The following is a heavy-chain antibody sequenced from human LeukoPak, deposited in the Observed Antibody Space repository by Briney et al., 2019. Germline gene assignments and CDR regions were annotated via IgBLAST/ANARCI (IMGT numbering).Heavy chain of an antibody. D-gene: IGHD6-19*01. CDR2: ISAYNGNT. V-gene: IGHV1-18*01. CDR3: ARRYSIAVAGPLRS. J-gene: IGHJ5*02. Sequence: ASVNVSCKASGYTFTSYGISWVRQAPGQGLEWMGWISAYNGNTNYAQKLQGRVTMTTDTSTSTAYMELRSLRSDDTAVYYCARRYSIAVAGPLRSWGQGTLVTVSS. CDR1: GYTFTSYG.